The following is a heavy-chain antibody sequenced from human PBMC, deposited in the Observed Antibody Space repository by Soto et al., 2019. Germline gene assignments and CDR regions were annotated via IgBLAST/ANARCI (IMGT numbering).Heavy chain of an antibody. CDR3: ARDPLWGTAMVLWYFDL. J-gene: IGHJ2*01. Sequence: PGGSLXLSCAASGFXFSSYAMHWVRPAPGKGLEWVAVISYDGSNKYYADSVKGRFTISRDNSKNTLYLQMNSLRAEDTAVYYCARDPLWGTAMVLWYFDLWGRGTLVTVSS. D-gene: IGHD5-18*01. CDR1: GFXFSSYA. CDR2: ISYDGSNK. V-gene: IGHV3-30-3*01.